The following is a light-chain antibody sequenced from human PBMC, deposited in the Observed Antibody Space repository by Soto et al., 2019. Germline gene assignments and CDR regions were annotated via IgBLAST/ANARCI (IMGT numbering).Light chain of an antibody. J-gene: IGKJ1*01. CDR1: QSVSSSY. CDR3: QQYNNWPWT. CDR2: GTS. Sequence: KQSPAALSLSTGERASLSCRASQSVSSSYLAWYQQKPGQAPRFLIYGTSSRATGIPDRFSGSGSGTEFTLTISSLQSVDFAVYSCQQYNNWPWTFGQGSKVDI. V-gene: IGKV3D-15*01.